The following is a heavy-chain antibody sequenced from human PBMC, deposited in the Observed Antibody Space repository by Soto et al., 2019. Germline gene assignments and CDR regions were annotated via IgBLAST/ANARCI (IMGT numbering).Heavy chain of an antibody. CDR2: IYRTGST. V-gene: IGHV4-4*02. D-gene: IGHD5-18*01. CDR3: ARDLEDTAMAPNYNFDY. J-gene: IGHJ4*02. CDR1: GGSFTSNNW. Sequence: PSETLSLTCAVSGGSFTSNNWWTWVRQPPGQGLEWIGEIYRTGSTNYNPSLKSRFTISRDNSKNTLYLQMNSLRAEDTAVYYCARDLEDTAMAPNYNFDYWGQGTLVTVSS.